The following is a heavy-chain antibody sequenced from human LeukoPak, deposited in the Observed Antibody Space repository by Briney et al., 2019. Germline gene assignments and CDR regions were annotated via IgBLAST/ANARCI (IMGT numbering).Heavy chain of an antibody. J-gene: IGHJ5*02. D-gene: IGHD3-10*01. CDR2: IYYSGYT. V-gene: IGHV4-39*01. Sequence: PSETLSLTCTVSGVSISGSNYYWGWIRQPPGKGLEWIASIYYSGYTSYNPSLKSRVTMSVDTSKNQSSLKLSSVAAADTAVYFCARTPDITMVRGVGLFDPWGQGTLVSVSS. CDR1: GVSISGSNYY. CDR3: ARTPDITMVRGVGLFDP.